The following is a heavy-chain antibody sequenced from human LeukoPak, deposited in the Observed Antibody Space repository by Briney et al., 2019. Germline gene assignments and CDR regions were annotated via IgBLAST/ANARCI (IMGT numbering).Heavy chain of an antibody. J-gene: IGHJ4*02. Sequence: GGSLRLSCAASGFTFSNFGIHWVRQAPGKGLEWVSFIVFDGSKKFYADSVKGRFIISRDNSKNTVYLQMNTLRAEDTAVYYCAFRGNSGYFYWGQGTLATVSS. V-gene: IGHV3-30*02. CDR1: GFTFSNFG. CDR3: AFRGNSGYFY. D-gene: IGHD5-12*01. CDR2: IVFDGSKK.